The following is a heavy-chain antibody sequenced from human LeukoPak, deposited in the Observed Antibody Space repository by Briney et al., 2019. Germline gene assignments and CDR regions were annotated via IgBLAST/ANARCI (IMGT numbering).Heavy chain of an antibody. V-gene: IGHV3-23*01. CDR1: AFTLSINA. CDR2: TSGGGGST. D-gene: IGHD2-21*02. CDR3: AKDRVGCGGDCDPDINRFDP. J-gene: IGHJ5*02. Sequence: SLTPSCLAAAFTLSINATSCVSQAHGEGLEWDSATSGGGGSTYYADSRKGRFIISRDNSKNTPYLQMNSQRAEETAIYYCAKDRVGCGGDCDPDINRFDPWGQGTLVTVSS.